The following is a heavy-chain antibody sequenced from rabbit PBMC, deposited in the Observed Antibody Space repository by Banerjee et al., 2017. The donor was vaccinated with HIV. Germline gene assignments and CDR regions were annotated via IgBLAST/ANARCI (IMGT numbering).Heavy chain of an antibody. CDR1: GFDLSSRYC. J-gene: IGHJ4*01. Sequence: QSLEESGGDLVKPGAFLTLTCTASGFDLSSRYCMCWVRQAPGKGLEWIACIYTSRGSTWYASWAKGRFTISKTSSTTVTLQMTSLTAADTATYFCARGKTAGGSGLHLWGPGTLVTVS. D-gene: IGHD8-1*01. CDR2: IYTSRGST. V-gene: IGHV1S40*01. CDR3: ARGKTAGGSGLHL.